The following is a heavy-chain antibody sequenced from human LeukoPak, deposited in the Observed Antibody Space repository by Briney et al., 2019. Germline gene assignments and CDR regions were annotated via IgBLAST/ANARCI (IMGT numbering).Heavy chain of an antibody. Sequence: SETLSLTCTVSGGSISGSSYYWCWIRQPPGKGLEWIGSIYYSGSTYYNPSLKSRVTISVDTSKNQFSQKLNSVTATDTAVYYCASHYGPWGQGTLVTVSS. V-gene: IGHV4-39*01. CDR3: ASHYGP. J-gene: IGHJ4*02. CDR2: IYYSGST. D-gene: IGHD3-10*01. CDR1: GGSISGSSYY.